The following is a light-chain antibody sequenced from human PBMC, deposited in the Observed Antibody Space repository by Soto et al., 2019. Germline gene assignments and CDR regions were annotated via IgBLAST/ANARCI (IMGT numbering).Light chain of an antibody. CDR1: QSVSSY. CDR2: DAS. CDR3: QHYGDSSWT. V-gene: IGKV3-11*01. J-gene: IGKJ1*01. Sequence: EIVVTQSPATLSLSPGERATLSCRASQSVSSYLAWYQQKPGQAPRLLIYDASNRATGIPDRFSGSGSGTDFTLTISRLEPEDFAVYFCQHYGDSSWTFGQGTKVDIK.